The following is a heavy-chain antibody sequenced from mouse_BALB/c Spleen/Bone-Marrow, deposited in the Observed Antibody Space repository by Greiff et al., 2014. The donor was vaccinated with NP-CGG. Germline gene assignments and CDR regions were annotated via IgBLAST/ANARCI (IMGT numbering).Heavy chain of an antibody. J-gene: IGHJ3*01. V-gene: IGHV5-6-5*01. Sequence: EVKVEESGGGLVKPGGSLKLSCAASGFTFSSYAMSWVRQTPEKRLECVASISSGGNTYYPDSMISRFTISRDNARNILYLQMSSLRSEDTAMYYCAKGGELRPWFAYWGQGTLVTVSA. CDR2: ISSGGNT. CDR1: GFTFSSYA. D-gene: IGHD2-4*01. CDR3: AKGGELRPWFAY.